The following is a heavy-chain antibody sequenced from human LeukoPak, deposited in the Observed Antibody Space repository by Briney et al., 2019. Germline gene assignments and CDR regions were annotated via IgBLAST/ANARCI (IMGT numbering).Heavy chain of an antibody. CDR1: DDSISSTNW. D-gene: IGHD4-17*01. CDR3: ARGLVTTGRSSFDN. V-gene: IGHV4-4*02. CDR2: IYHTGST. Sequence: SETLSLTCAVSDDSISSTNWWHWVRQPPGKEPEWIGEIYHTGSTNNNPSLTSRVTISVDKSKNQFSLKLSSVTAADTAVYYCARGLVTTGRSSFDNWGQGTLVTVSS. J-gene: IGHJ4*02.